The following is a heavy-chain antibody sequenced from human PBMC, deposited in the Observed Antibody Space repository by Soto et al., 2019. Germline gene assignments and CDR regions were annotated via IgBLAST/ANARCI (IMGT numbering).Heavy chain of an antibody. J-gene: IGHJ6*02. Sequence: QVQLVESGGGVVQPGRSLRLSCAASGFTFSSYAMHWVRQAPGKGLEWVAVISYDGSNKYYADSVKGRFTISRDNSKNTLYLQMNSLRAEDTAVYYCARARQLERRYYCGMDVWGQGTTVTVSS. CDR2: ISYDGSNK. D-gene: IGHD1-1*01. V-gene: IGHV3-30-3*01. CDR1: GFTFSSYA. CDR3: ARARQLERRYYCGMDV.